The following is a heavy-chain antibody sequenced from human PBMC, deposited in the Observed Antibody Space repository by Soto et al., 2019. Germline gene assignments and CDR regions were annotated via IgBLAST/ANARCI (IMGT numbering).Heavy chain of an antibody. V-gene: IGHV4-30-4*01. CDR1: GGSISSGDYY. CDR3: ANYDFWSGYYPPI. CDR2: IYYSGST. J-gene: IGHJ3*02. D-gene: IGHD3-3*01. Sequence: QVQLQESGPGLVKPSQTLSLTCTVSGGSISSGDYYWSWIRQPTGKGLEWIGYIYYSGSTYYNPSLKSRVTISVDTSKNQFSLKLRSVTAADTAVYYCANYDFWSGYYPPIWGQGTMVTVSS.